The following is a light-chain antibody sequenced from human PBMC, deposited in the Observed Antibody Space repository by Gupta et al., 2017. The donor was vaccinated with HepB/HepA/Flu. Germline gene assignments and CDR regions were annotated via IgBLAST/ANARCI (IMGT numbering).Light chain of an antibody. Sequence: EIVMTQSPATLSVSPGERANLPCRASQSVRSNVVWYQQKPGQAPRLLIYHASTRATGIPARFSGSGSGTEFTLTISSLQSEDFAVYHCQQDDNWPRTFGQGTKVDIK. J-gene: IGKJ1*01. V-gene: IGKV3-15*01. CDR1: QSVRSN. CDR2: HAS. CDR3: QQDDNWPRT.